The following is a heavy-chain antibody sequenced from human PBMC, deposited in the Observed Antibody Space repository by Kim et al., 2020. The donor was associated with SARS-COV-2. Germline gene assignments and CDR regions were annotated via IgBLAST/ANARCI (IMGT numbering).Heavy chain of an antibody. Sequence: RTTYADSVKGRFTVSRDNAKNKLYLQMNSLRAEDTAMYYCASRIYTSFDSWGQGTLVTVSS. CDR2: RT. CDR3: ASRIYTSFDS. V-gene: IGHV3-74*01. J-gene: IGHJ4*02.